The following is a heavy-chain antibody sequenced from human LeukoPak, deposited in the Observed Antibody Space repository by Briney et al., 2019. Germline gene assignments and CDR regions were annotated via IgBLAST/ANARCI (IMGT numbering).Heavy chain of an antibody. CDR1: GFTVSSNY. CDR3: AKPTAPTPY. Sequence: PGGSLRLSCAASGFTVSSNYMSWVRQAPGKGLEWVSAISGSGGSTYYADSVKGRFTISRDNSKNTLYLQMNSLRAEDTAVYYCAKPTAPTPYWGQGTLVTVSS. CDR2: ISGSGGST. J-gene: IGHJ4*02. D-gene: IGHD4-17*01. V-gene: IGHV3-23*01.